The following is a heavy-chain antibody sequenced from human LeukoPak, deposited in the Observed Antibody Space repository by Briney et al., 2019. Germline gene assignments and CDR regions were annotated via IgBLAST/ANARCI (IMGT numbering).Heavy chain of an antibody. CDR1: GFTLSNYV. J-gene: IGHJ3*02. CDR3: ARALYYDFWSGSPDDAFDI. CDR2: INWNGGST. Sequence: PGRSLRLSCAASGFTLSNYVMHWVRQAPGKGLEWVSGINWNGGSTGYADSVKGRFTISRDNAKNSLYLQMNSLRAEDTALYHCARALYYDFWSGSPDDAFDIWGQGTMVTVSS. V-gene: IGHV3-20*01. D-gene: IGHD3-3*01.